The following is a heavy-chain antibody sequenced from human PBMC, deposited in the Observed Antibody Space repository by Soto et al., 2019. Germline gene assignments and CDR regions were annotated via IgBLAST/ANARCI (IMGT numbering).Heavy chain of an antibody. D-gene: IGHD6-25*01. CDR3: ASTSKAAPATGLDS. CDR2: VHSGGSA. V-gene: IGHV4-61*01. Sequence: NPSETLSLTCSVSGGSVSDKTYYWSWIRQTPGMRLEWIGFVHSGGSALYNPSFTSRVIISLETSKNQFSLTLTSLTAADSAVYYCASTSKAAPATGLDSWGQGALVTVSS. CDR1: GGSVSDKTYY. J-gene: IGHJ4*02.